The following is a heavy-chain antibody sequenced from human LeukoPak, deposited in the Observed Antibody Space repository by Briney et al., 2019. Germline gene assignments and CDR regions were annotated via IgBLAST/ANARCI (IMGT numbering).Heavy chain of an antibody. J-gene: IGHJ5*02. D-gene: IGHD3-16*01. CDR1: GFTFSSYT. CDR2: ISSSSSYI. Sequence: GSLRLSCATSGFTFSSYTMNWVRQAPGKGLEWVSSISSSSSYIYYADSVKGRFTISRDSAKNSLYLQMNSLGVEDTAVYYCARDLTFTYAWGQGTLVTVSS. CDR3: ARDLTFTYA. V-gene: IGHV3-21*01.